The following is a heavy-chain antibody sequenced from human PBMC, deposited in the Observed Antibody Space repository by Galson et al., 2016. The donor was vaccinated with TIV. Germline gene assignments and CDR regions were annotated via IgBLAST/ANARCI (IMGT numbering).Heavy chain of an antibody. CDR3: AGAVSVGSTFAADI. J-gene: IGHJ3*02. CDR2: IIPLIGMI. CDR1: GGTFSSYT. D-gene: IGHD1-26*01. Sequence: SVKVSCKASGGTFSSYTFNWVRQAPGQGLEWMGRIIPLIGMINYAQKFQGRVTITADKSTTTAYMELSSLRSEDTAVYYCAGAVSVGSTFAADIWGQGTMVTVSS. V-gene: IGHV1-69*02.